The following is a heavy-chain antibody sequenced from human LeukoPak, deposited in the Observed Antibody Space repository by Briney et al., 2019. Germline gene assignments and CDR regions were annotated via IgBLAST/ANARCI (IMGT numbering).Heavy chain of an antibody. D-gene: IGHD3-10*01. Sequence: PSETLSLTCAVYGGSFSGYYWSWIRQPPGKGLEWIGEINHSGSTNYNPSLKSRVTISVDTSKNQFSLKLSSVTAADTAVYYCAGVGYGSGDYFDYWGQGTLVTVSS. CDR3: AGVGYGSGDYFDY. V-gene: IGHV4-34*01. CDR1: GGSFSGYY. J-gene: IGHJ4*02. CDR2: INHSGST.